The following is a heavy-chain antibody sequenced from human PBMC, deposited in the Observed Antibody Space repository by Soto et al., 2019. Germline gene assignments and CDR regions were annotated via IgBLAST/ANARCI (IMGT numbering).Heavy chain of an antibody. Sequence: QVQLVQSGAEVKKPGASVKVSCKASGYTFTSYDINWVRQATGQGLEWMGWMNPNSGNTGYAQKFQGRXXXTXXTALTTAYMELSSLRSEDTAVYYCAREMTPRGMDVWGQGTTVTVSS. CDR1: GYTFTSYD. CDR3: AREMTPRGMDV. V-gene: IGHV1-8*01. CDR2: MNPNSGNT. J-gene: IGHJ6*02.